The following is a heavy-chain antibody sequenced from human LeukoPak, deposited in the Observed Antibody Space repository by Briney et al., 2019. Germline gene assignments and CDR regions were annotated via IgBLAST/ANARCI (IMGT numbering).Heavy chain of an antibody. Sequence: SGTLSLTCTVSGGSISSSNYYWGWMRQPPGKGLEWIGSMYYSGSIFYNPSLKSRVTISINTSKNQFSLKVSSVTAADTAVYYCARARVPGSYSPKGPFDYWGQGTLVTVSS. CDR2: MYYSGSI. V-gene: IGHV4-39*07. J-gene: IGHJ4*02. CDR3: ARARVPGSYSPKGPFDY. D-gene: IGHD3-10*01. CDR1: GGSISSSNYY.